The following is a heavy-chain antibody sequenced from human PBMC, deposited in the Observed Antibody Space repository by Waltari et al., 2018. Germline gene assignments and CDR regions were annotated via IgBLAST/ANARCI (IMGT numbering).Heavy chain of an antibody. J-gene: IGHJ5*02. CDR2: IRYDGSNK. D-gene: IGHD2-2*02. CDR3: ALRGGYCSSTSCYTGNWFDP. CDR1: GFTFSSYG. Sequence: QVQLVESGGGVVQPGGSLRLSCAASGFTFSSYGMHWVRQAPGKGRGWVAFIRYDGSNKYYADSVKGRFTISRDNSKNTLYLQMNSLRAEDTAVYYCALRGGYCSSTSCYTGNWFDPWGQGTLVTVSS. V-gene: IGHV3-30*02.